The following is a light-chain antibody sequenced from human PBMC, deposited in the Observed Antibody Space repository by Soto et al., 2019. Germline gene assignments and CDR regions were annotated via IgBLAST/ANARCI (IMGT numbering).Light chain of an antibody. V-gene: IGKV1-5*03. CDR2: KAS. CDR3: QQYNDNWT. Sequence: DIQMTQSPSTLSASVGDRVTITCRASQSISSWLAWYQQKPGKAPKLLIYKASTLQSGVPSRFSGSGSGTESTLAISSLQPDDFATYYCQQYNDNWTFGQGTKVDIK. J-gene: IGKJ1*01. CDR1: QSISSW.